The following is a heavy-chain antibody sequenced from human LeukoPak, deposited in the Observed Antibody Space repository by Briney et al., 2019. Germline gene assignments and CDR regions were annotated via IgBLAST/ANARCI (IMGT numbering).Heavy chain of an antibody. V-gene: IGHV3-23*01. D-gene: IGHD2-2*01. CDR3: AKVNYYQPYF. Sequence: GGSLRLSCAASGFTLSSYAMSWVRQAPGKGLEWVSTIDVTTGGSYYADSVKGRFTISRDTFQNTQYLQLNSLRVDDTAVYYCAKVNYYQPYFWGQGTLVTVSS. J-gene: IGHJ4*02. CDR2: IDVTTGGS. CDR1: GFTLSSYA.